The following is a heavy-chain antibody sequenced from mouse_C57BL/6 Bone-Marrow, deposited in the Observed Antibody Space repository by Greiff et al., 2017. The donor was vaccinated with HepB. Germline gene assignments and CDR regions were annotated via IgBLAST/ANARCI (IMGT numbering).Heavy chain of an antibody. V-gene: IGHV1-55*01. CDR2: IFPGSGCT. J-gene: IGHJ1*03. Sequence: QVQLQQPGAELVKPGASVKMSCKASGYTFTSYWLTWVKQRPGQGLEWIGDIFPGSGCTNYNKELKSKATLTVDTSSSTAYMQLSRLTSEDSAVYSCASRRTYYGSSVYWYFDVWGTGTTVTVSS. CDR1: GYTFTSYW. CDR3: ASRRTYYGSSVYWYFDV. D-gene: IGHD1-1*01.